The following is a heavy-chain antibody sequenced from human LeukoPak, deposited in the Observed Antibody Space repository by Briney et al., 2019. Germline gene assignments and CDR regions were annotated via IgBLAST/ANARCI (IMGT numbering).Heavy chain of an antibody. CDR1: GGSISSGDYY. CDR3: ARGAGWYQF. CDR2: IYHSGST. J-gene: IGHJ4*01. D-gene: IGHD6-19*01. V-gene: IGHV4-30-4*01. Sequence: PSETLSLTCTVSGGSISSGDYYWSWIRQSPGRGLEWIGYIYHSGSTYYNPSLKSRVTISVDTSKNQFSLKLSSVTAADTAVYYCARGAGWYQFWGQGTLVTVSS.